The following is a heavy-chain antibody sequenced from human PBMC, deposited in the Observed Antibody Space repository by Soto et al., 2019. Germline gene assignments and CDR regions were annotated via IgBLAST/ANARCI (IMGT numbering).Heavy chain of an antibody. J-gene: IGHJ4*02. Sequence: EVQLVVSGGGLVQPGGSLTLSCEASGFTASSSAMGWVRRAPGKGLEWVSSINGADSVGTATTYYAESLKGRVTISRDHFKNTLYLQLNSLRPEDTAVYFCAKDGRYVPYYFDYWGQGALVTVSS. CDR2: INGADSVGTATT. V-gene: IGHV3-23*04. CDR3: AKDGRYVPYYFDY. D-gene: IGHD1-1*01. CDR1: GFTASSSA.